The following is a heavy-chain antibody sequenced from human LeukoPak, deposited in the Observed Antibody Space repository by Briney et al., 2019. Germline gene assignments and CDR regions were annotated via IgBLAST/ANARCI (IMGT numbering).Heavy chain of an antibody. V-gene: IGHV3-74*01. CDR3: ARVQGHPPNGLDI. D-gene: IGHD2-8*01. J-gene: IGHJ3*02. CDR1: GFTFSRFG. CDR2: INSDGSST. Sequence: GGSLRLSCVASGFTFSRFGMNWVRQAPGKGLVWVSRINSDGSSTSYADAVKGRFTISRDNAKNTAYLQMNSLRAEDTAVYYCARVQGHPPNGLDIWGQGTMVTVSS.